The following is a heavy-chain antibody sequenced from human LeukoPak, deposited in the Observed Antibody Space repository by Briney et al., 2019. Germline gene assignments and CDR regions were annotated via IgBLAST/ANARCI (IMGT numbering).Heavy chain of an antibody. V-gene: IGHV3-11*01. Sequence: GGSLRLSCAASGFTFSDYYMSWIRQAPGKGLEWVSYISSSGSTIYYADSVKGRFTISRDNAKNSLYLQMNSLRAEDTAVYYCASGEQLWYPNYFDYWGQGTLVTVSS. CDR3: ASGEQLWYPNYFDY. CDR1: GFTFSDYY. CDR2: ISSSGSTI. J-gene: IGHJ4*02. D-gene: IGHD5-18*01.